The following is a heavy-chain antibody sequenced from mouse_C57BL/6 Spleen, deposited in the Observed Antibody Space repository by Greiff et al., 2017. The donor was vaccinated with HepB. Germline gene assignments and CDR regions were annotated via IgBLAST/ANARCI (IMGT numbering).Heavy chain of an antibody. Sequence: EVKVVESGGGLVKPGGSLKLSCAASGFTFSDYGMHWVRQAPEKGLEWVAYISSGSSTIYYADTVKGRFTISRDNAKNTLFLQMTSLRSEDTAMYYCARLYDYDGYFDVWGTGTTVTVSS. CDR3: ARLYDYDGYFDV. CDR1: GFTFSDYG. J-gene: IGHJ1*03. D-gene: IGHD2-4*01. CDR2: ISSGSSTI. V-gene: IGHV5-17*01.